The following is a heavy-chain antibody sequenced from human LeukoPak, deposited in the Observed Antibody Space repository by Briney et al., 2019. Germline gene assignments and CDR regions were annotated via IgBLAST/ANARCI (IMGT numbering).Heavy chain of an antibody. D-gene: IGHD4-17*01. CDR2: INSDGSST. CDR1: GFTFSSYG. Sequence: GGSLRLSCAASGFTFSSYGMHWVRQAPGKGLGWVSRINSDGSSTSYADSVKGRFTISRDNAKNTMYLQMNSLRDEDTAVYYCARPMTTVTTFDYWGQGTLVTVSS. CDR3: ARPMTTVTTFDY. J-gene: IGHJ4*02. V-gene: IGHV3-74*01.